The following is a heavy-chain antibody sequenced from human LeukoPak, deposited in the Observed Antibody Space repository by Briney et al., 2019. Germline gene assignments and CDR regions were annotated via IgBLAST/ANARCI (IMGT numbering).Heavy chain of an antibody. J-gene: IGHJ4*02. Sequence: GGSLRLSCAASGFTFSTYAMSWVRQAPGKGLEWVSAITGNSGSTYHADSVKGRFTISRDNSKNTLYLQMNSLRAEDTAVYYCARGPNSNWSGLDFWGQGTLLTVSS. CDR3: ARGPNSNWSGLDF. CDR2: ITGNSGST. D-gene: IGHD6-6*01. V-gene: IGHV3-23*01. CDR1: GFTFSTYA.